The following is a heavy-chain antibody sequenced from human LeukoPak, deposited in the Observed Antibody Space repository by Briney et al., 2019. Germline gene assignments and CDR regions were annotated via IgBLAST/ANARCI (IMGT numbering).Heavy chain of an antibody. J-gene: IGHJ4*02. CDR2: SSSSGFST. CDR3: AKDQQQLAFDY. CDR1: GFTFSSYA. V-gene: IGHV3-23*01. D-gene: IGHD6-13*01. Sequence: PGGSLRLSCAASGFTFSSYAMSWVRQAPGKGLEWVSVSSSSGFSTYYAVSVKGRFTISRDNSKNTLYLEINSLRAEDTAIYYCAKDQQQLAFDYWGQGTVVTVS.